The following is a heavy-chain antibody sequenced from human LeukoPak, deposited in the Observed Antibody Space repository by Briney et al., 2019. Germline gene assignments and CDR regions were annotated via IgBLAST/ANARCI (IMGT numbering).Heavy chain of an antibody. Sequence: PSETLSLTCTVSGGSISSYYWSWIRQPAGKGLEWIGRIYTSGSTNYNPSLKSRVTMSVDTSKNQFSLKLSSVTAADTAVYYCARDRSSGRSSVPFDYWGQGTLVTVSS. CDR1: GGSISSYY. V-gene: IGHV4-4*07. CDR3: ARDRSSGRSSVPFDY. J-gene: IGHJ4*02. CDR2: IYTSGST. D-gene: IGHD6-19*01.